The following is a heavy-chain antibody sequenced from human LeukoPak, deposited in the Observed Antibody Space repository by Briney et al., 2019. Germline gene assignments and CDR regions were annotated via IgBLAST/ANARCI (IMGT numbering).Heavy chain of an antibody. J-gene: IGHJ6*02. Sequence: GGSLRLSCAASGFNFRGYAMSWVRQAPGKELEWVSAISGSGARAHYAESVRGRFTISRDNSQNTLHLQMTSLRAEDTAVYYCAKEVVMGETNYYYYGMDVWGQGTTVTVSS. D-gene: IGHD1-26*01. CDR1: GFNFRGYA. CDR3: AKEVVMGETNYYYYGMDV. CDR2: ISGSGARA. V-gene: IGHV3-23*01.